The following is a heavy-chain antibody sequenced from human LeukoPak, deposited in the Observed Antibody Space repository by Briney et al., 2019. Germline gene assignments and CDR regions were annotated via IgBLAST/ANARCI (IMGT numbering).Heavy chain of an antibody. CDR3: ARVGSGYYSTYYYYYMDV. D-gene: IGHD3-22*01. Sequence: ASVTVSCKASGLSLTHDGISWVRQAPGQGLEWMGWISAYNGNTNYAQKLQGRVTMTTDTSTSTAYMELRSLRSDDTAVYYCARVGSGYYSTYYYYYMDVWGKGTTVTVSS. V-gene: IGHV1-18*01. J-gene: IGHJ6*03. CDR1: GLSLTHDG. CDR2: ISAYNGNT.